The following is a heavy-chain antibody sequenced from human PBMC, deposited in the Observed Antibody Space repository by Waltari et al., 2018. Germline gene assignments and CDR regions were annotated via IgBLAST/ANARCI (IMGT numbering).Heavy chain of an antibody. V-gene: IGHV4-4*07. CDR2: IYTSGST. CDR3: ARYCSSTSCYERWFDP. Sequence: QVQLQESGPGLVKPSETLSLTCTVSGGSISSYYWSWIRQPAGKGLEWIGRIYTSGSTNYNPSLKSRVTMSVDTSKNQFSLKLSSVTAAGTAVYYCARYCSSTSCYERWFDPWGQGTLVTVSS. J-gene: IGHJ5*02. CDR1: GGSISSYY. D-gene: IGHD2-2*01.